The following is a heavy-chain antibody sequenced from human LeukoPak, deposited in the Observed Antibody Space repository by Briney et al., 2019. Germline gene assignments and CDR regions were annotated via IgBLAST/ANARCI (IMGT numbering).Heavy chain of an antibody. Sequence: GASVKVSCKASGYTFTSYDINWVRQATGQGLEWMGWMNPNSGNTGYAQKFQGRVTMTRNTSISTAYMELSSLRSEDTAVYYCASILSSGYYSDYWGQGTLVTVSS. CDR2: MNPNSGNT. J-gene: IGHJ4*02. V-gene: IGHV1-8*01. CDR3: ASILSSGYYSDY. CDR1: GYTFTSYD. D-gene: IGHD3-22*01.